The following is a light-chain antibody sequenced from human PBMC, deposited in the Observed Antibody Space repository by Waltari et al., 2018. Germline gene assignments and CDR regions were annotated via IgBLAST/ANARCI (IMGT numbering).Light chain of an antibody. CDR2: EVN. J-gene: IGLJ2*01. Sequence: QSALTQPPSASGSPGQSVTISCMGTSSDVGLYNYVSWYQQYPSKAPKLLIYEVNKRPSWCHDRCSGYKSGSTGSLTVSGLQAEDEADYYCSSYADRKTVAVGGGTKLTVL. CDR1: SSDVGLYNY. CDR3: SSYADRKTVA. V-gene: IGLV2-8*01.